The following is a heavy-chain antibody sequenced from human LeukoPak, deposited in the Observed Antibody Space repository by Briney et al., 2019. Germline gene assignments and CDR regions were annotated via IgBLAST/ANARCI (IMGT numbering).Heavy chain of an antibody. D-gene: IGHD6-13*01. CDR2: IWYDGSNK. J-gene: IGHJ4*02. Sequence: GRSLRLSCAVSGFTFSSYGMHWVRQAPAKGLEWVAVIWYDGSNKYYADSVKGRFTISRDNSKNTLYLQMNSLRAEDTAVYYCTRIPSSTSSWYYFDYWGQGTLVTVSS. CDR3: TRIPSSTSSWYYFDY. CDR1: GFTFSSYG. V-gene: IGHV3-33*01.